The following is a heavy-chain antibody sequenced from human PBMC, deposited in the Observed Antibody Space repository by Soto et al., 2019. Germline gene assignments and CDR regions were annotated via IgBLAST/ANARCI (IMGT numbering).Heavy chain of an antibody. CDR3: ARPNYDIFTGLSGFDI. CDR2: IHHSGNT. D-gene: IGHD3-9*01. Sequence: QVQLQESGPGLVKPSQTLSLTCIVSGDSITSGNYYWSWIRQHPGKGLEWIGYIHHSGNTYYIPSLNSPLSLSMHTSKNQSPLPLSSVPAADTALYYCARPNYDIFTGLSGFDIWGQGTMVTVSS. V-gene: IGHV4-31*01. J-gene: IGHJ3*02. CDR1: GDSITSGNYY.